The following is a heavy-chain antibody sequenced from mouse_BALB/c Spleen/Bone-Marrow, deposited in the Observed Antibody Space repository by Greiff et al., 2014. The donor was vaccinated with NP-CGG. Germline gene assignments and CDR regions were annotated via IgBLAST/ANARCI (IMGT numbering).Heavy chain of an antibody. J-gene: IGHJ4*01. V-gene: IGHV5-12-1*01. CDR3: ARHDRYCYYAMDY. CDR1: GFAFSNYD. Sequence: DVHLVESGGGLVKPGGSLKVSCAASGFAFSNYDMSWVRQTPEKRLEWVAYISSGGGSTYYPDTVKGRFTISRDNAKNTLYLQMSSLKSEDTAMYYCARHDRYCYYAMDYWGQGTSVTVSS. CDR2: ISSGGGST. D-gene: IGHD1-1*01.